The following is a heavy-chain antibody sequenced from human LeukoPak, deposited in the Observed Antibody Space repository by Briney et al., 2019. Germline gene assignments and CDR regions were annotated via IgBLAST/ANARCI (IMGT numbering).Heavy chain of an antibody. J-gene: IGHJ4*02. CDR2: IGTVGDT. CDR3: VRGGDPEDFDY. D-gene: IGHD2-15*01. Sequence: GGSLRLSCAASGFTFNTYDMHWVRQASGKGLEWVSSIGTVGDTYYAGSVKGRFTISREDAKRSLHLQMNSLRAGDTAVYYCVRGGDPEDFDYWGQGTLVTVSS. CDR1: GFTFNTYD. V-gene: IGHV3-13*01.